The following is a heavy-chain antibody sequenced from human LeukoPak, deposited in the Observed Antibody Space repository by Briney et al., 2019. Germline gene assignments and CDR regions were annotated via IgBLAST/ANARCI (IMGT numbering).Heavy chain of an antibody. J-gene: IGHJ6*03. V-gene: IGHV3-74*01. CDR1: GFTFSSYW. D-gene: IGHD1-14*01. CDR3: ARAPPEGSSYMDV. CDR2: INSDGSST. Sequence: PGGSLRLSCAASGFTFSSYWMHWARQAPGKGLVWVSRINSDGSSTSYADSVKGRFTISRDNAKNTLYLQMNSLRAEDTAVYYCARAPPEGSSYMDVWGKGTTVTFSS.